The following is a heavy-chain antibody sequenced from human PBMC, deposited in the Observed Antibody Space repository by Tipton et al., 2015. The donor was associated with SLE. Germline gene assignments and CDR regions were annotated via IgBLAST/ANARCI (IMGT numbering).Heavy chain of an antibody. Sequence: TLSLTCTVSGGSISSSSYYWGWIRQPPGKGLEWIGSIYYSGSTNYNPSLKSRVTISVDTSKNQFSLKLSSVTAADTAVYYCARGVPTSVAAADWFDPWGQGTLVTVSS. CDR1: GGSISSSSYY. V-gene: IGHV4-39*07. CDR2: IYYSGST. J-gene: IGHJ5*02. CDR3: ARGVPTSVAAADWFDP. D-gene: IGHD6-13*01.